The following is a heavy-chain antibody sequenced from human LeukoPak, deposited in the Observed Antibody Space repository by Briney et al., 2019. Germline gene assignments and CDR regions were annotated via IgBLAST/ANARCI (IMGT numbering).Heavy chain of an antibody. Sequence: GGSLRLSCAASGFTFSSYAMHWVRQAPGKGLEWVAVISYDGSNKYYADSVKGRFTVSRDNSKNTLYLQMNSLRAEDTAVYYCAKDRALAGSSNYYYYYGMDVWGQGTTVTVSS. CDR3: AKDRALAGSSNYYYYYGMDV. CDR1: GFTFSSYA. J-gene: IGHJ6*02. D-gene: IGHD2-15*01. CDR2: ISYDGSNK. V-gene: IGHV3-30-3*01.